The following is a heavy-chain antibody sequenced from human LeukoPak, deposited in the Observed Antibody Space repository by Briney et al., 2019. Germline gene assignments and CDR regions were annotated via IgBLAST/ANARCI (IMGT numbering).Heavy chain of an antibody. J-gene: IGHJ4*02. D-gene: IGHD4-17*01. CDR2: IRYDGSSK. V-gene: IGHV3-30*02. CDR3: AKEIWPTVTIPGWTHFDY. Sequence: GGSLRLSCAASRFTFRSYGMHWVRQAPGKGLEWVAFIRYDGSSKYYADSVKGRFTISRDNSKNTLYLQMNSLRAEDTAVYYCAKEIWPTVTIPGWTHFDYWGQGTRVTVSS. CDR1: RFTFRSYG.